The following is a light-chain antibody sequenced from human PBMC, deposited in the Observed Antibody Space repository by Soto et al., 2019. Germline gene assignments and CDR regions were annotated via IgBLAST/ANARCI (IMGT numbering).Light chain of an antibody. CDR2: DAS. Sequence: LSTSPRNTASLSWGASQSVSSYLAWYQQKPGQAPRLLIYDASSRATGIPDRFSGGGSGTDFTLTISRLEPEDFAVYYCQQFSSYPLTFGGGTKV. J-gene: IGKJ4*01. CDR1: QSVSSY. CDR3: QQFSSYPLT. V-gene: IGKV3-20*01.